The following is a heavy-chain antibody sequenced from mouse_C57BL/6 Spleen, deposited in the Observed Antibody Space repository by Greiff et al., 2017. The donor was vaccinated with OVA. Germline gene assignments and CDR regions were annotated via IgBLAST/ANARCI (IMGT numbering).Heavy chain of an antibody. V-gene: IGHV5-6*01. J-gene: IGHJ2*01. Sequence: EVKLMESGGDLVKPGGSLKLSCAASGFTFSSYGMSWVRQTPDKRLEWVATISSGGSYTYYPDSVKGRFTISRDNAKNTLYLQMSSLKSEDTAMDYCARQGGSPDFDYWGQGTTLTVSS. CDR2: ISSGGSYT. D-gene: IGHD1-1*01. CDR3: ARQGGSPDFDY. CDR1: GFTFSSYG.